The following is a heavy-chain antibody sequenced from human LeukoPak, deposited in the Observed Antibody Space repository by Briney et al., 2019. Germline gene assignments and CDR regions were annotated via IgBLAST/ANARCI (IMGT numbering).Heavy chain of an antibody. V-gene: IGHV1-2*02. J-gene: IGHJ4*02. CDR1: GYTFTDYY. D-gene: IGHD3-16*01. CDR2: ISLNSGDS. Sequence: ASVKVSCKAPGYTFTDYYMHWVRQAPGQGLEWMGWISLNSGDSNYPQKFQGRVTLTRDSSISTAYMELTRLRSDDTAVYYCVRAGGGLHFDYWGQGTLVTVSS. CDR3: VRAGGGLHFDY.